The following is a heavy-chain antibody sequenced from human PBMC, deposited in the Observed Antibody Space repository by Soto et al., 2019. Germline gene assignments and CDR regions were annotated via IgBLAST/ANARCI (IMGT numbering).Heavy chain of an antibody. CDR1: VGSVSSYY. CDR2: VYYSGT. V-gene: IGHV4-59*02. CDR3: ARHPTYGDPPDY. Sequence: QVNLQESGPGRVKPSETLSLTYSVSVGSVSSYYWIWIRQPPGKGLGCFGYVYYSGTKYNPSLRSRVTISRDTSKNEFSLELTSVTAADTAVYYCARHPTYGDPPDYWGQGTLVTV. J-gene: IGHJ4*02. D-gene: IGHD4-17*01.